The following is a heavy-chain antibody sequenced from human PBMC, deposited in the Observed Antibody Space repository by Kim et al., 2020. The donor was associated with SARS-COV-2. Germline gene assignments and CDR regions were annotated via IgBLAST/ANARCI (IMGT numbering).Heavy chain of an antibody. D-gene: IGHD6-19*01. Sequence: GGSLRLSCAASGFTFSSYAMHWVRQAPGKGLEWVAVISYDGSNKYYADSVKGRFTISRDNSKNTLYLQMNSLRAEDTAVYYCARDILIAVAGTFHYYYGMDVWGQGTTVPVSS. CDR1: GFTFSSYA. J-gene: IGHJ6*02. V-gene: IGHV3-30*04. CDR2: ISYDGSNK. CDR3: ARDILIAVAGTFHYYYGMDV.